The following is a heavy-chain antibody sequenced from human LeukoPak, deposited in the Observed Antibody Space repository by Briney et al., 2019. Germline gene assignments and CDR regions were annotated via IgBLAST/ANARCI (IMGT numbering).Heavy chain of an antibody. D-gene: IGHD2-2*01. CDR3: ARVGSRYCSSTSCRYYYYYYMDV. Sequence: PSETLSLTCTVSGYSISSGYYWGWIRQPPGKGLEWIGSIYHSGSTSYNPSLKSRVTISVDTSKNQFSLKLSSVTAADTALYYCARVGSRYCSSTSCRYYYYYYMDVWGKGTTVTISS. J-gene: IGHJ6*03. CDR1: GYSISSGYY. CDR2: IYHSGST. V-gene: IGHV4-38-2*02.